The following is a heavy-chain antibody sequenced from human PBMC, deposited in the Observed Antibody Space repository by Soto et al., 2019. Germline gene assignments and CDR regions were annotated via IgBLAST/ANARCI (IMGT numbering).Heavy chain of an antibody. CDR1: GFTFSSYG. CDR3: AKVVADSLDYYYGIDV. V-gene: IGHV3-30*18. Sequence: GGSLRLSCAASGFTFSSYGMHWVRQAPGKGLEWVAVISYDGSNKYYADSVKGRFTISRDNSKNTLYLQMNSLRAEDTAVYYCAKVVADSLDYYYGIDVWGQGTTVTVYS. D-gene: IGHD2-15*01. J-gene: IGHJ6*02. CDR2: ISYDGSNK.